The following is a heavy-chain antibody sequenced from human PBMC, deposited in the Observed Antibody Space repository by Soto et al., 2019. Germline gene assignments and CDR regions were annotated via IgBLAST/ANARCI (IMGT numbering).Heavy chain of an antibody. CDR3: ARGYYDFWSHYYYYMDV. CDR1: GYSFTSYW. D-gene: IGHD3-3*01. CDR2: IYPGDSDT. V-gene: IGHV5-51*01. J-gene: IGHJ6*03. Sequence: LGESLKISCKGSGYSFTSYWIGWVRQMPGKGLEWMGIIYPGDSDTRYSPSFQGQVTISADKSISTAYLQWSSLKASDTAMYYCARGYYDFWSHYYYYMDVWGKGTTVTVSS.